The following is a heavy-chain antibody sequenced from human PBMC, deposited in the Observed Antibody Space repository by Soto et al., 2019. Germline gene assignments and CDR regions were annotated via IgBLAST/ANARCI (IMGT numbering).Heavy chain of an antibody. CDR1: GFNFSSYA. V-gene: IGHV3-23*01. Sequence: GGSLRLSSAASGFNFSSYAMSWVRQAPGKGLEWVSAISGSGGSTYYADSVKGRFTISRDNSKNTLYLQMNSLRAEDTAVYYCAKDRRALGPYYFDYWGQGTLVTVSS. CDR3: AKDRRALGPYYFDY. J-gene: IGHJ4*02. CDR2: ISGSGGST.